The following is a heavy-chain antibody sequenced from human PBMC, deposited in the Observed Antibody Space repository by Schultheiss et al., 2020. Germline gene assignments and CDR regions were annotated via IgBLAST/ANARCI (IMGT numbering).Heavy chain of an antibody. V-gene: IGHV3-15*01. CDR3: AKDALG. CDR2: IKSNTNGGTT. Sequence: GGSLRLSCAASGFTFRHNWMHWVREAPGKGLECVARIKSNTNGGTTDYAAPVKGRFIISRDDSKYTLYLQMNRLRDEDTAVYYCAKDALGGGQRTLVTVSS. J-gene: IGHJ4*02. CDR1: GFTFRHNW.